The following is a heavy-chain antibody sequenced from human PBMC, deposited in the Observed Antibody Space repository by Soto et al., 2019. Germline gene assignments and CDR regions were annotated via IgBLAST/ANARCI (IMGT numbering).Heavy chain of an antibody. J-gene: IGHJ4*02. CDR3: RSPLCPGYRTDGVFYSYDY. Sequence: GESLKISCQSFGYTFTAYWIAWVRQMPGKGLEWMGIIFPADSEIRYSPSFRGHVTISADKSISTAYLQWSSLEASDTAMYYCRSPLCPGYRTDGVFYSYDYWGQGTPVSVTS. CDR1: GYTFTAYW. CDR2: IFPADSEI. V-gene: IGHV5-51*01. D-gene: IGHD2-8*01.